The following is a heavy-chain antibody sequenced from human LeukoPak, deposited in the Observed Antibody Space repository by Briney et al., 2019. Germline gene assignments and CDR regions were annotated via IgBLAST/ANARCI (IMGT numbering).Heavy chain of an antibody. CDR2: INPSGGST. Sequence: VASVKVSCKASGYTFTSYYMHWVRQAPGQGLEWMGIINPSGGSTSYAQKFQSRVTMTRDTSTSTVYMELSSLRAEDTAVYYCARSRGYCSSTSCYGDWYFDLWGRGTLVTVSS. CDR1: GYTFTSYY. J-gene: IGHJ2*01. V-gene: IGHV1-46*01. CDR3: ARSRGYCSSTSCYGDWYFDL. D-gene: IGHD2-2*01.